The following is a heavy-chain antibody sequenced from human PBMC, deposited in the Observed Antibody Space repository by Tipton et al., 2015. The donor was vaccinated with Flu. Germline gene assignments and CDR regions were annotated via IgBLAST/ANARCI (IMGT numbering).Heavy chain of an antibody. V-gene: IGHV1-69-2*01. CDR3: ATHRLRPLYYFDF. CDR1: GYTFTDYY. J-gene: IGHJ4*02. CDR2: VDPRDGET. Sequence: QSGPEVKRPGATVKISCTVSGYTFTDYYIHWVQQAPGKGLEWMGLVDPRDGETIYAENFQGRVTITADTSTGTAYMELSSLRSEDTAVYYCATHRLRPLYYFDFWGQGALVTVSS. D-gene: IGHD4-17*01.